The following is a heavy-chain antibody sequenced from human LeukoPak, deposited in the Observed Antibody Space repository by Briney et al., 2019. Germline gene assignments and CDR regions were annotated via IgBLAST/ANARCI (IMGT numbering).Heavy chain of an antibody. D-gene: IGHD6-19*01. Sequence: GEALKISCKGSGYSFTNYWIGWVRQMPGKGLEWMGIIYPGDSDTRYSPSFQGQVTISADKSISTAYLQWSSLKASDTAMYYCARRRSGYDYYMDVWGKGTTVTVSS. CDR2: IYPGDSDT. J-gene: IGHJ6*03. V-gene: IGHV5-51*01. CDR3: ARRRSGYDYYMDV. CDR1: GYSFTNYW.